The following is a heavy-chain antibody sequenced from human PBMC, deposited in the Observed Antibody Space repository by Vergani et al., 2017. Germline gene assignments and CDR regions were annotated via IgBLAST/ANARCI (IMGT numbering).Heavy chain of an antibody. V-gene: IGHV4-39*07. CDR2: IYYSGST. D-gene: IGHD3-22*01. CDR1: GSSISSSSYY. Sequence: QVQLQQWGAGLLKPSETLSLTCTVSGSSISSSSYYWGWIRQPPGKGLEWIGSIYYSGSTYYNPSLKSRVTISVDTSKNQFSLKLSSVTAADTAVYYCARVGYYYDSSGPPQYWGQGTLVTVSS. J-gene: IGHJ4*02. CDR3: ARVGYYYDSSGPPQY.